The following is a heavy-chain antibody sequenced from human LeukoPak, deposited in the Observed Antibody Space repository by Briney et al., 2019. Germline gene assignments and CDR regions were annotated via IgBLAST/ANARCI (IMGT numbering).Heavy chain of an antibody. V-gene: IGHV3-7*04. D-gene: IGHD1-26*01. J-gene: IGHJ3*02. CDR2: IKQDGSEK. CDR3: ARDSGSYAFDI. CDR1: GFTFSTYW. Sequence: GGSLRLSCAASGFTFSTYWMSWVRQAPGKGLEWVANIKQDGSEKYYVDSVKGRFTISRDNAKNSLYLQMDSLRAEDTAVYYCARDSGSYAFDIWGQGTMVTVSS.